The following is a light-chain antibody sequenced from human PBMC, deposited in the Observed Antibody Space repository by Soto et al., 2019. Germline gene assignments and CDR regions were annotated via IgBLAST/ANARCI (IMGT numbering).Light chain of an antibody. CDR1: QSINSW. CDR2: KAS. CDR3: QQTYSAPPT. J-gene: IGKJ1*01. Sequence: VRDKVTITCRASQSINSWLAWYQQKPGKAPKFLIYKASTLESGVPSRFSGSGSGTEFTLTISSLQPEDFATYFCQQTYSAPPTFGQGTKVDVK. V-gene: IGKV1-5*03.